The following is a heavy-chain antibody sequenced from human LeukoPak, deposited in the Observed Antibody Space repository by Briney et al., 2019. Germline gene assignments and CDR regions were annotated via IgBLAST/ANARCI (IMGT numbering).Heavy chain of an antibody. V-gene: IGHV4-34*01. CDR2: INHSGST. D-gene: IGHD5-12*01. CDR1: GGSFSGYY. CDR3: ARVAGYGVFDI. J-gene: IGHJ3*02. Sequence: SETLSLTCAVYGGSFSGYYWSWIRQPPGKGLEWIGEINHSGSTNYNPSLKSRVTISVDTSKNQFSLKLSSVTAADTAVYYCARVAGYGVFDIWGQGTMVTVSS.